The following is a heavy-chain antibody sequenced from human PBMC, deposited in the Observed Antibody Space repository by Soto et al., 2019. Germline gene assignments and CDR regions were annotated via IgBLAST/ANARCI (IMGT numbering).Heavy chain of an antibody. Sequence: SETLSLTCTVSGGSISGYYWSWIRQPPGKGLEWIGYIYYSGTTSYNPSLNSRVTMSVDTSKNQFSLKVNSVTAADTAVYYCARESYYGSGATVVAYWAQGTLVTVS. V-gene: IGHV4-59*01. D-gene: IGHD3-10*01. CDR3: ARESYYGSGATVVAY. J-gene: IGHJ4*02. CDR2: IYYSGTT. CDR1: GGSISGYY.